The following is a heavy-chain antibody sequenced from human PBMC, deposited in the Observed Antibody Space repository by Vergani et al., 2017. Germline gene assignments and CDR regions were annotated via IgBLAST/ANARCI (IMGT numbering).Heavy chain of an antibody. Sequence: EVQLVESGGALIQPGGSLRLSCAASGFNFNNYVITWIRQAPGRGLEWVSGISVSGSIGYADSVKGRFTISRDNAKNSLYLQMNSLRAEDTALYYCAKDHYDFWSGYPNLSPFDLWGRGTLVTVSS. CDR2: ISVSGSI. CDR1: GFNFNNYV. CDR3: AKDHYDFWSGYPNLSPFDL. J-gene: IGHJ2*01. V-gene: IGHV3-9*01. D-gene: IGHD3-3*01.